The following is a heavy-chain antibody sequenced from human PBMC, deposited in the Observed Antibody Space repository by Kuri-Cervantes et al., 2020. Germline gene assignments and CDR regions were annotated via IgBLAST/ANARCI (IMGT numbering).Heavy chain of an antibody. V-gene: IGHV3-21*04. CDR2: ISSSGSTI. CDR3: ARIGRNDAFDI. CDR1: GFTFSSYA. Sequence: GESLKIPCAASGFTFSSYAMSWVRQAPGKGLEWVSAISSSGSTIYYADSVKGRFTISRDNAKNSLYLQMNSLRAEDTAVYYCARIGRNDAFDIWGQGTMVTVSS. J-gene: IGHJ3*02.